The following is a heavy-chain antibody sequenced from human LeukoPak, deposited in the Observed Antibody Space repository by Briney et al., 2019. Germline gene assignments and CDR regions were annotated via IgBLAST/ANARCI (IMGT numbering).Heavy chain of an antibody. CDR2: IIPIFGIA. Sequence: SVKVSCKASGGTFSSYALSWVRQAPGQGLEWMGRIIPIFGIANYAQKFQGRVTITADKSTSTAYMELSSLRSEDTAVYYCARDPGSGSYLQVSFFDYWGQGTLVTVSS. CDR3: ARDPGSGSYLQVSFFDY. D-gene: IGHD1-26*01. J-gene: IGHJ4*02. V-gene: IGHV1-69*04. CDR1: GGTFSSYA.